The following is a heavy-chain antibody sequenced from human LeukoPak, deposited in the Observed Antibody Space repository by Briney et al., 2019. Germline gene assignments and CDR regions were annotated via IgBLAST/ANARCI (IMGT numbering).Heavy chain of an antibody. CDR3: ARRRKSTDN. CDR2: INHSGST. Sequence: SETLSLTCAVYGGSFSGYYWSWIRQPPGKGLEWIGEINHSGSTNYNPSLKTRVSISLDTSKTHSSLRLTSVAAADTAVYYCARRRKSTDNWGQGSLVTVPS. D-gene: IGHD1-14*01. CDR1: GGSFSGYY. V-gene: IGHV4-34*01. J-gene: IGHJ4*02.